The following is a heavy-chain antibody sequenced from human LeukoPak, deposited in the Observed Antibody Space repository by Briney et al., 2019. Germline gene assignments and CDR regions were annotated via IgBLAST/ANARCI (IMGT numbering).Heavy chain of an antibody. Sequence: GGSLRLSCAASGFTFSSYGMHWVRQAPGKGLEWVAVISYDGSNKYYADSMKGRFTISRDNSKNTLYLQMNSLRAEDTAVYYCAKDQEGFDRIPAVVDYWGQGTLVTVSS. CDR3: AKDQEGFDRIPAVVDY. CDR2: ISYDGSNK. V-gene: IGHV3-30*18. D-gene: IGHD2-2*01. CDR1: GFTFSSYG. J-gene: IGHJ4*02.